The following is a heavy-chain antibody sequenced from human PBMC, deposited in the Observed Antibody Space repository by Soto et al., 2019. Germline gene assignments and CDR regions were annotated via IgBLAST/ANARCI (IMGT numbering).Heavy chain of an antibody. V-gene: IGHV3-30-3*01. D-gene: IGHD5-12*01. CDR1: GFIFSGYA. J-gene: IGHJ4*02. Sequence: QVQLVESGGGVVQPRRSLRLSCAASGFIFSGYAMHWVRQAPGKGLNWVAVISYDGNTKYYADSVKGRFTVSRDNSKNTLYVQMNNLSPEDTAMYYCAKETSAYEIDYWGQGTLVTVSS. CDR3: AKETSAYEIDY. CDR2: ISYDGNTK.